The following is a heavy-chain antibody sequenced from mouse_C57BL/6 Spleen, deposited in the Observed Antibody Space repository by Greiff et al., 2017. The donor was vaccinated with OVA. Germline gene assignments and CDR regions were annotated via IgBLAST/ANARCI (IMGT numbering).Heavy chain of an antibody. CDR2: IYPGDGDT. J-gene: IGHJ2*01. CDR1: GYAFSSSW. CDR3: ARVVSSYFDY. D-gene: IGHD1-1*01. Sequence: QVQLQQSGPELVKPGASVKISCKASGYAFSSSWMNWVKQRPGKGLEWIGRIYPGDGDTNYNGKFKGKATLTADKSSSTAYMQLSSLTSEDSAVYFCARVVSSYFDYWGQGTTLTVSS. V-gene: IGHV1-82*01.